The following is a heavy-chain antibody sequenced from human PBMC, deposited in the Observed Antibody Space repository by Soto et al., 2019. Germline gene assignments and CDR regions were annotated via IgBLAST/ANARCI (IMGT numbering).Heavy chain of an antibody. CDR1: CFTFTNAW. J-gene: IGHJ1*01. CDR3: ARGRQLVLQYFQH. V-gene: IGHV4-34*01. CDR2: LXHSGRX. D-gene: IGHD6-13*01. Sequence: PXXSLRLSCAASCFTFTNAWMNWVRQAPGXGLEWIGELXHSGRXNYNQSPKSRVXISVDTSXTHFSIKLRYVTAEDTAVYYCARGRQLVLQYFQHWGKGTMVTV.